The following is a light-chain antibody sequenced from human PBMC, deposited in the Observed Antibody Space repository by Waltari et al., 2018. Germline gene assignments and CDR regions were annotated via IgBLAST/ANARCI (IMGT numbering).Light chain of an antibody. J-gene: IGLJ3*02. CDR1: NSDVGSYKY. Sequence: QSALTQPRSVSGSPGQSVTISCTGTNSDVGSYKYVSWYQQHPSKAPKLIIYDVTKRASGVPDRFSGSKSGNTGCLTISGLQAEDEADYYCCSYADTYSWVFGGGTKLTVL. V-gene: IGLV2-11*01. CDR3: CSYADTYSWV. CDR2: DVT.